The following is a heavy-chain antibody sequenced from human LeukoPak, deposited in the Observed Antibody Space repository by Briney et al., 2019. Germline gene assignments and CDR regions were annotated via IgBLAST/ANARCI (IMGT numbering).Heavy chain of an antibody. CDR3: VRGVGVSRFNYFDP. Sequence: SGGSLRLSCAASGFTFSTYAMSWVRQAPGKGLEWVSAIRGSGGTTYYADSVKGRFTISRDNSKNTLYLQMNSLGDDDTAVYYCVRGVGVSRFNYFDPWGQGTLVTVSS. CDR2: IRGSGGTT. V-gene: IGHV3-23*01. D-gene: IGHD1-26*01. J-gene: IGHJ5*02. CDR1: GFTFSTYA.